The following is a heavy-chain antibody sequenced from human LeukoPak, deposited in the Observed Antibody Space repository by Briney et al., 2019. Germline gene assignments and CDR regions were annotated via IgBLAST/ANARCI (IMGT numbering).Heavy chain of an antibody. V-gene: IGHV4-59*01. CDR1: GD. CDR3: ARGYGSGSYVALYYYYYYGMDV. J-gene: IGHJ6*02. Sequence: SETLSLTCTVFGDWSWIRQPPGKGLEWIGYIYYSGSTNYNPSLKSRVTISVDTSKNQFSLKLSSVTAADTAVYYCARGYGSGSYVALYYYYYYGMDVWGQGTTVAVSS. CDR2: IYYSGST. D-gene: IGHD3-10*01.